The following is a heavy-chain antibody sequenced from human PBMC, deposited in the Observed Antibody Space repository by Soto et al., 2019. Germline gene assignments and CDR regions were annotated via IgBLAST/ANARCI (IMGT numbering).Heavy chain of an antibody. CDR1: GFTFSSYG. Sequence: QVQLVESGGGVVQPGRSLRLSCAAAGFTFSSYGMHWVRQAPGKGLEWVAVISCDGSNKYYAASVKGRFTISRDNSKNTQDHKMNSLGAEETAVYYCAKDIRYYDFWSCYLNENLNDDGMDDWGQGTTVTVSS. J-gene: IGHJ6*02. D-gene: IGHD3-3*01. CDR2: ISCDGSNK. CDR3: AKDIRYYDFWSCYLNENLNDDGMDD. V-gene: IGHV3-30*18.